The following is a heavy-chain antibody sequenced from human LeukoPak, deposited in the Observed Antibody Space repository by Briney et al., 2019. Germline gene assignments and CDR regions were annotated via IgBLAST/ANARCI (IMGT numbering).Heavy chain of an antibody. J-gene: IGHJ6*02. D-gene: IGHD1-26*01. CDR2: IIPILGIA. CDR1: GGTFSSYA. V-gene: IGHV1-69*04. CDR3: ARVEYSGSYYSFSHYGMDV. Sequence: SVKVSCKASGGTFSSYAISWVRQAPGQGLEWMGRIIPILGIANYAQKFQGRVTITADKSTSTAYMELSSLRSEDTAVYYCARVEYSGSYYSFSHYGMDVWGQGTTVTVSS.